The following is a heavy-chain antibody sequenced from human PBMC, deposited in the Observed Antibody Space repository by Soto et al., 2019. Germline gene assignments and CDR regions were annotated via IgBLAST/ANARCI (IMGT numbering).Heavy chain of an antibody. V-gene: IGHV3-7*05. D-gene: IGHD1-26*01. CDR3: ARDNSWWEPANYYYYGMDV. Sequence: GGSLRLSCAASGFSFSSYWMTWVRQAPGKGLEWVANIKQDGSERYYVDSVKGRFTISRDNAKNSLYLQMNSLRAEDTAVYSCARDNSWWEPANYYYYGMDVWGQGTTVTVSS. J-gene: IGHJ6*02. CDR2: IKQDGSER. CDR1: GFSFSSYW.